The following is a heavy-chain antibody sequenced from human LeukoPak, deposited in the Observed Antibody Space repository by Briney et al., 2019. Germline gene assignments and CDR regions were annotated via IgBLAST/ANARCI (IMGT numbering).Heavy chain of an antibody. CDR2: MNPNSGNT. J-gene: IGHJ3*02. CDR1: GGTFSSYA. Sequence: GASVKVSCKASGGTFSSYAINWVRQATGQGLEWMGWMNPNSGNTGYAQKFQGRVTMTRNTSISTAYMELSSLRSEDTAVYYCARGLETPDAFDIWGQGTMVTVSS. V-gene: IGHV1-8*02. CDR3: ARGLETPDAFDI. D-gene: IGHD3-3*01.